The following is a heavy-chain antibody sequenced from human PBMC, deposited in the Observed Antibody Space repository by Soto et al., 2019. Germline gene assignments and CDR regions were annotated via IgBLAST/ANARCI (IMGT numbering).Heavy chain of an antibody. CDR1: GFTLSSGS. CDR3: ARGWSGLDV. D-gene: IGHD3-10*01. CDR2: IDNAGTDS. Sequence: EVQLVESGGGLVQPGGSLRLSCAASGFTLSSGSMHWVRQAPGKGLVWVSGIDNAGTDSTYADSVKGRFTSSRDNAKNMLYLQVTSLRVEDTGVYSCARGWSGLDVWGKGTAVPVSS. V-gene: IGHV3-74*01. J-gene: IGHJ6*04.